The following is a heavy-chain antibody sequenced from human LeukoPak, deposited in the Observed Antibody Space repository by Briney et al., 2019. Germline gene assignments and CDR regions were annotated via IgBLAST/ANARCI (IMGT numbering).Heavy chain of an antibody. CDR1: GGSFSGYY. CDR3: ARESTTVAGTFDY. CDR2: INHSGST. Sequence: PSETLSLTCAVYGGSFSGYYWSWIRQPPGKGLEGIGEINHSGSTNYNPSLKSRVTISVDTSKNQFSLKLSSVTAADTAMYYCARESTTVAGTFDYWGQGTLVTVSP. V-gene: IGHV4-34*01. D-gene: IGHD6-19*01. J-gene: IGHJ4*02.